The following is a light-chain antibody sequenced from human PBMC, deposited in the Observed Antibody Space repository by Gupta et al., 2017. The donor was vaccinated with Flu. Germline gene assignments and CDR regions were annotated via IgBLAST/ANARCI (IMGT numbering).Light chain of an antibody. Sequence: QSALTQPASVSGSPGQSITISCTGSSSDVGTYNYVSWYQQHPGKAPKLMISEVSNRPSGVSDRFSGSKFGNTASLTISGLQAEDEASYYCSSFSTTGTLVVFGGGTKLTVL. CDR2: EVS. CDR3: SSFSTTGTLVV. CDR1: SSDVGTYNY. J-gene: IGLJ2*01. V-gene: IGLV2-14*03.